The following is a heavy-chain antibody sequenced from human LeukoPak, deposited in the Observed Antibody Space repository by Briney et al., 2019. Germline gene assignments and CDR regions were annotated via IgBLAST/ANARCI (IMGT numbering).Heavy chain of an antibody. CDR1: GFTFSSYG. CDR3: AKWGWGYSSGWIDAFDI. J-gene: IGHJ3*02. CDR2: IPYDGSNK. V-gene: IGHV3-30*18. Sequence: GGSLRLSCAASGFTFSSYGMHWVRQAPGMGLEWVAVIPYDGSNKYYADSVKGRFTISRDNSKNTLYLQMNSLRAEDTAVYYCAKWGWGYSSGWIDAFDIWGQGTMVTVSS. D-gene: IGHD6-19*01.